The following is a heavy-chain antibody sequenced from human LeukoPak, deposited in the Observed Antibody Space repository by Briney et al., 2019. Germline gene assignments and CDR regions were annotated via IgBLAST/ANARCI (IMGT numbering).Heavy chain of an antibody. CDR3: AELGITMIGGV. J-gene: IGHJ6*04. Sequence: GGSLRLSCAASGFTFDDYGMSWVRQAPEKGLEWVSGINWNGVSTGYADSVKGRFTISRNNAKNSLYLQMNSLRAEDTAVYYCAELGITMIGGVWGKGTTVTISS. CDR1: GFTFDDYG. D-gene: IGHD3-10*02. CDR2: INWNGVST. V-gene: IGHV3-20*04.